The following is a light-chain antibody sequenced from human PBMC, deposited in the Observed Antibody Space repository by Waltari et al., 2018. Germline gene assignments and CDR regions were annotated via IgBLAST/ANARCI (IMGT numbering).Light chain of an antibody. CDR1: QSVYSN. Sequence: TMMTQFPATLSVSQGERVTLPCRASQSVYSNLAWYQQKPGQAPRLLIYGASTRATGIPVRFSGSGSGTEFTLTISSLQSEDFAIYFCQQYHDWPPVTFGGGTKVEIK. J-gene: IGKJ4*01. CDR2: GAS. V-gene: IGKV3-15*01. CDR3: QQYHDWPPVT.